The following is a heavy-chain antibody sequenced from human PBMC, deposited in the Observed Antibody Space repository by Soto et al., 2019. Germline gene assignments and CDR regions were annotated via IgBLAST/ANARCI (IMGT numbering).Heavy chain of an antibody. CDR2: ISGSGGST. V-gene: IGHV3-23*01. Sequence: HPGGSLRLSCAASGFTFSIYAMSWVRQAPGKGLEWVSAISGSGGSTYYADSVKGRFTISRDNSKNTLYLQMNSLRAEDTAVYYCATPRPLYCSGGSCYSLGDGSNWFDPWGQGTLVTVSS. CDR1: GFTFSIYA. CDR3: ATPRPLYCSGGSCYSLGDGSNWFDP. D-gene: IGHD2-15*01. J-gene: IGHJ5*02.